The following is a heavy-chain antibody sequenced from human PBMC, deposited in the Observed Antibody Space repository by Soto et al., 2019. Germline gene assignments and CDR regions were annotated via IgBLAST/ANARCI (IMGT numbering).Heavy chain of an antibody. CDR1: GYSFISYW. J-gene: IGHJ3*02. V-gene: IGHV5-51*01. CDR2: FYPGDSTS. CDR3: ARSIVYCRNNDCSWTFDI. D-gene: IGHD2-15*01. Sequence: GEPLKISCKTSGYSFISYWIAWVRQKPGKGLEWMGTFYPGDSTSTYSPSFQGQVTISVDKSISTAYLHLSSLKASDTAMYYCARSIVYCRNNDCSWTFDIWGQGTTVNVSS.